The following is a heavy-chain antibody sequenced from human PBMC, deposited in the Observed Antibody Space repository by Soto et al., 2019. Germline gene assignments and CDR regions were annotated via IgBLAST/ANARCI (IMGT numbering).Heavy chain of an antibody. Sequence: QVQLVESGGGVVQPGRSLRLSCAASGFTFSSYGMHWVRQAPGKGLEWVAVISYDGSNKYYADSVKGRFTISRDNSKNTHDTQMNSLRAEDTAVYYCAKDGVNGSGSSYGMDVWGQGTTVTVSS. V-gene: IGHV3-30*18. D-gene: IGHD1-26*01. CDR1: GFTFSSYG. J-gene: IGHJ6*02. CDR3: AKDGVNGSGSSYGMDV. CDR2: ISYDGSNK.